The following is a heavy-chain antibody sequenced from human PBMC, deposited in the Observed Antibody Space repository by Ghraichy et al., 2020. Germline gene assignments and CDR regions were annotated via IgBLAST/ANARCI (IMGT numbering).Heavy chain of an antibody. J-gene: IGHJ3*02. CDR1: GGSISSYY. D-gene: IGHD2-2*01. Sequence: SETLSLTCTVSGGSISSYYWSWIRQPPGKGLEWIGYIYYSGSTNYNPSLKSRVTISVDTSKNQFSLKLSSVTAADTAVYYCARGQLVPAAKGWAFDIWGQGTMVTVSS. CDR3: ARGQLVPAAKGWAFDI. CDR2: IYYSGST. V-gene: IGHV4-59*01.